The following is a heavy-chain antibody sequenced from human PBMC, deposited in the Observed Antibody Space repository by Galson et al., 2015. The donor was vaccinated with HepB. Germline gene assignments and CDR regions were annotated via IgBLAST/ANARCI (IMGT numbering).Heavy chain of an antibody. V-gene: IGHV6-1*01. CDR1: GDSVSSNSVT. J-gene: IGHJ4*02. CDR2: TYYRSKWYN. Sequence: CAISGDSVSSNSVTWNWIRQSPSRGLEWLGRTYYRSKWYNDYAISVKSRITINPDTSKNQFSLQLNSVTPEDTAVYYCARAVADTLFEYWGQGTLVTISS. CDR3: ARAVADTLFEY. D-gene: IGHD6-19*01.